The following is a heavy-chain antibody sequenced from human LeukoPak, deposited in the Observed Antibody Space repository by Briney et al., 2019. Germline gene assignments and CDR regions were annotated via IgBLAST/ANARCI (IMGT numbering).Heavy chain of an antibody. CDR3: ARDRRFNGMDV. J-gene: IGHJ6*02. CDR2: IYYIGRT. CDR1: GGSISGYY. D-gene: IGHD3-3*01. Sequence: SETLSLTCTVSGGSISGYYWSWIRQPPGKGLEWIGDIYYIGRTNYNPSLKSRVTISVDTPKNQFYLKLSSVTAADTAVYYCARDRRFNGMDVWGQGTTVTVSS. V-gene: IGHV4-59*01.